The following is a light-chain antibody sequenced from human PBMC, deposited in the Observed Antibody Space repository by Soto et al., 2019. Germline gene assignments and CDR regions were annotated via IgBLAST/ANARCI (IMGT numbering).Light chain of an antibody. CDR3: HQYGSSPAT. CDR2: GAS. V-gene: IGKV3-20*01. CDR1: QSVRSRY. J-gene: IGKJ1*01. Sequence: EIVLTLSPGTLSLSPGERATLSCRASQSVRSRYLAWYQQKPGQAPRLLIHGASSRATGIPDRFSGSGSETDFTLTISRLEPEDFAVYYCHQYGSSPATFGQGTKVDIK.